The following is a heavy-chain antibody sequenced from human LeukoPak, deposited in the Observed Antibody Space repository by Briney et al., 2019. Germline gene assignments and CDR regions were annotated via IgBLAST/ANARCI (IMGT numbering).Heavy chain of an antibody. J-gene: IGHJ4*02. V-gene: IGHV4-38-2*02. CDR3: ARGKGYSYGYKYYFDY. Sequence: PSQTLSLTCTVSGGSISSGYYWGWIRQPPGKGLERIGSIYHSGSTYYNPSLKSRVTISVDTSKNQFSLKLSSVTAADTAVYYCARGKGYSYGYKYYFDYWGQGTLVTVSS. CDR1: GGSISSGYY. D-gene: IGHD5-18*01. CDR2: IYHSGST.